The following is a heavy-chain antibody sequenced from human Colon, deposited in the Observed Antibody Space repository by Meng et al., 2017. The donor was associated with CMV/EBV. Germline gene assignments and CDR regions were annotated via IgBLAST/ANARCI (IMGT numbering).Heavy chain of an antibody. CDR2: INTDGTTT. V-gene: IGHV3-74*01. J-gene: IGHJ5*02. CDR1: GFTFSNYW. CDR3: AKDGVDCSSTSCYTPSGWFDP. Sequence: GGSLRLSCAASGFTFSNYWMHWARQAPGKGLVWVSRINTDGTTTSYADSVKGRFTISRDNAKNTLYLQMNSLRAEDTAVYYCAKDGVDCSSTSCYTPSGWFDPWGQGTLVTVSS. D-gene: IGHD2-2*02.